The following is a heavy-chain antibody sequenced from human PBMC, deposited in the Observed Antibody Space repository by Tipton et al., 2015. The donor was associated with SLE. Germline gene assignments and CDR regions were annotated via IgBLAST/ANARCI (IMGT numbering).Heavy chain of an antibody. Sequence: QLVQSGAEVKKPGASVKVSCKASGYTFRGYYIHWVRQAPGRGLEWMGWINPIVGDTKYAQKFQGRITMTRDTSISTAYMELSRLRSDDTAVYYCARDNSPDFDYWGQGTPVTVSS. CDR2: INPIVGDT. CDR3: ARDNSPDFDY. V-gene: IGHV1-2*02. J-gene: IGHJ4*02. D-gene: IGHD2/OR15-2a*01. CDR1: GYTFRGYY.